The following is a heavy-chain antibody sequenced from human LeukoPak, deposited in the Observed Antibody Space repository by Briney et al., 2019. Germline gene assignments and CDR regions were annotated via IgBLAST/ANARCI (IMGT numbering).Heavy chain of an antibody. CDR1: GYTFTGYY. CDR2: INPNSGGT. V-gene: IGHV1-2*02. D-gene: IGHD4-17*01. Sequence: GASVKVSCKASGYTFTGYYMHWVRQAPGQGLEWMGWINPNSGGTTYAQKFQGRVTMTRDTSISTAYMELSRLRSDDTAVYYCARALGGDYGVDYWGQGTLVTVSS. J-gene: IGHJ4*02. CDR3: ARALGGDYGVDY.